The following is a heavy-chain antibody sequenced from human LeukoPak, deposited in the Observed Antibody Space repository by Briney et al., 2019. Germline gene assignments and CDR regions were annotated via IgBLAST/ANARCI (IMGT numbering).Heavy chain of an antibody. CDR3: ARDPPRYSSSWYYFDY. CDR2: IYSGGST. Sequence: GGSLRLSCAASEFSVGSNYMTWVRQAPGKGLEWVSLIYSGGSTYYADSVKGRFTISRDNSKNTLYLQMNSLRAEDTAVYYCARDPPRYSSSWYYFDYWGQGTLVTVSS. D-gene: IGHD6-13*01. V-gene: IGHV3-66*01. J-gene: IGHJ4*02. CDR1: EFSVGSNY.